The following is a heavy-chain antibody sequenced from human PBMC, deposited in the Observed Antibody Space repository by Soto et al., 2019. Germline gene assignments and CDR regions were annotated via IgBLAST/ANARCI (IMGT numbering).Heavy chain of an antibody. Sequence: PGESLKISCAASGFTFSSYSMYWVRQAPGKGLEWVSYISSSSSTIYYADSVKGRFTISRDNAKNSLYLQMNSLRVEDTAVYYCARLSPYWGQGALVTVSS. CDR2: ISSSSSTI. CDR3: ARLSPY. D-gene: IGHD3-16*02. J-gene: IGHJ4*02. CDR1: GFTFSSYS. V-gene: IGHV3-48*04.